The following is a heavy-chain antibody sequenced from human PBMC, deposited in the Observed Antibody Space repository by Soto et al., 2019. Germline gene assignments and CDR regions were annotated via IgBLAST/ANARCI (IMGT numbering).Heavy chain of an antibody. J-gene: IGHJ4*02. D-gene: IGHD2-21*02. Sequence: QVQLVESGGGVVQPGRSLRLSCAASGFTFTSYAMHWVRQAPDKGLEWVAIISFDGSNEYYADSVKGRFTVSRDNSKNTLYLQMNSLRAEDTAVYFCARDISTTVTAGRSFWGVGGYWGQGTLVTVSS. CDR2: ISFDGSNE. CDR3: ARDISTTVTAGRSFWGVGGY. V-gene: IGHV3-30-3*01. CDR1: GFTFTSYA.